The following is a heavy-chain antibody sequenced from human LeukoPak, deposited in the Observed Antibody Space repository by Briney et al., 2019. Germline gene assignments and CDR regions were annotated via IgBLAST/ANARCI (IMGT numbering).Heavy chain of an antibody. J-gene: IGHJ6*02. CDR1: GFKFDDYG. Sequence: PGGSLRLSCATSGFKFDDYGVHWVRQAPRKGLEGVSGIRWNGAIMVYADSVQRRFTISRDNAKSSLYLQMNSLRAEDTAFYYCAKDISIGGFADGYFYGMDAWGQGTTVTVSS. CDR3: AKDISIGGFADGYFYGMDA. V-gene: IGHV3-9*01. D-gene: IGHD4-23*01. CDR2: IRWNGAIM.